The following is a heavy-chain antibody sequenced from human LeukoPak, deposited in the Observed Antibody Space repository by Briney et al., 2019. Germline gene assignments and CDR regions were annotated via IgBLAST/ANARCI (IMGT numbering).Heavy chain of an antibody. J-gene: IGHJ3*02. CDR1: GYTFTGYY. CDR3: ARTIAAAGTNAFDI. D-gene: IGHD6-13*01. V-gene: IGHV1-2*02. CDR2: INPNSGGT. Sequence: ASVKVSCKASGYTFTGYYMHWVRQAPGQGLEWMGWINPNSGGTNYAQKFQGRVTMTRDTSISTAYMELSRLRSDDTAVYYCARTIAAAGTNAFDIWGQGTKVTVSS.